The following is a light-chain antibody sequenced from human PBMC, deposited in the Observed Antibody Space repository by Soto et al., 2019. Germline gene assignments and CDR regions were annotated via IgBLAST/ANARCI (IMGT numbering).Light chain of an antibody. CDR1: SSNIGAGYD. V-gene: IGLV1-40*01. J-gene: IGLJ3*02. CDR3: QSYDSSLSAL. CDR2: GNS. Sequence: QSVLTQPPSVSGAPGQRVTIYCTGSSSNIGAGYDVHWYQQLPGTAPKLLIYGNSNRPSGVPDRFSGSKSGTSASLAITGLQAEDEADYSCQSYDSSLSALFGGGTQLTVL.